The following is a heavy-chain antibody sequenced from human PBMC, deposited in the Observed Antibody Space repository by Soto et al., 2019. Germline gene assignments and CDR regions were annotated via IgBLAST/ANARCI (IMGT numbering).Heavy chain of an antibody. CDR1: GYSFTSYW. CDR3: ASRKAARNYYYYGTDV. Sequence: GECLKISCKGSGYSFTSYWISWVRQMPGKGLEWMGRIDPSDSYTNYSPSFQVHVTISADKSISTAYLQWSSLKAPDTAMSYCASRKAARNYYYYGTDVCREGTTVTVSS. J-gene: IGHJ6*01. CDR2: IDPSDSYT. V-gene: IGHV5-10-1*01. D-gene: IGHD6-6*01.